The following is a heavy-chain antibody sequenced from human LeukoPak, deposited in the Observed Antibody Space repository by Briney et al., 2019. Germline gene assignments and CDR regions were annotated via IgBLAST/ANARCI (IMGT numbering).Heavy chain of an antibody. CDR1: GGSISSYY. CDR3: ARGDWFDP. J-gene: IGHJ5*02. CDR2: IDNSGSI. V-gene: IGHV4-4*07. Sequence: SETLSLTCTVSGGSISSYYWSWIRHPAGKGLEWIGRIDNSGSINYNPSLRSRVTISLDTSKNQFSLNLTSVTAADTAVYYCARGDWFDPWGQGTLVAVSS.